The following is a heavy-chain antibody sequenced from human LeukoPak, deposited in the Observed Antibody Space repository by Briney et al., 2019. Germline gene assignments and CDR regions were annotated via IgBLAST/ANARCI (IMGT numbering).Heavy chain of an antibody. J-gene: IGHJ5*02. CDR3: AKGSGINHYHWIDP. CDR2: ISGSGGST. D-gene: IGHD1-14*01. CDR1: GFSFKTYD. V-gene: IGHV3-23*01. Sequence: PGGSLRLSCAASGFSFKTYDMSWVRQAPGKGLEWVSTISGSGGSTNYADSVKGRFTISRDNSKNTLYLQMDSLRAEDTALYYCAKGSGINHYHWIDPWGQGTLDTVSS.